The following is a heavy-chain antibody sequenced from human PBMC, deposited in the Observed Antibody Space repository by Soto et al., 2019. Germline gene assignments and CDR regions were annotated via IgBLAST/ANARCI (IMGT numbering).Heavy chain of an antibody. V-gene: IGHV3-11*01. CDR1: GFTFSDYY. J-gene: IGHJ4*02. CDR2: ISSSGSTI. CDR3: ARDLASTTIPNY. D-gene: IGHD4-17*01. Sequence: GGSLRLSCAASGFTFSDYYMSWIRQAPGKGLEWISYISSSGSTIYYADSVRGRFTISRDNAKNSLYLQMNSLRAEDTAVYYCARDLASTTIPNYWGQGTLVTVSS.